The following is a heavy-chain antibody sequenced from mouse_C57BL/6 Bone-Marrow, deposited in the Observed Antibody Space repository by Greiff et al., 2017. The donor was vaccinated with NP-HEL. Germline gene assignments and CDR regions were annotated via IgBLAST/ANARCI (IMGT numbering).Heavy chain of an antibody. Sequence: QVQLQQPGAELVRPGSSVKLSCKASGYTFTSYWMPWVQQTPIQGLEWIGNISPSDSDTHYNHNFKDKATFSVAKASSTAYLQLSSLISEDSAVYYCAREEFAYWGRGNRVTVSA. CDR2: ISPSDSDT. J-gene: IGHJ3*01. CDR1: GYTFTSYW. V-gene: IGHV1-52*01. CDR3: AREEFAY.